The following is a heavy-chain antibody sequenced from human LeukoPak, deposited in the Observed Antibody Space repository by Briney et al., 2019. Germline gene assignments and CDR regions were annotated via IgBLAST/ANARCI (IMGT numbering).Heavy chain of an antibody. Sequence: GGSLRLSCAASGFTFSSYSMMWVRQAPGKGLEWVSSISSSSSYIYYADSVKGRFTISRDNDKNSLYLQMNSLRAEDTAVYYCASGPRYCSGGSCYSYDYWGQGTLVTVSS. CDR2: ISSSSSYI. V-gene: IGHV3-21*01. D-gene: IGHD2-15*01. CDR1: GFTFSSYS. CDR3: ASGPRYCSGGSCYSYDY. J-gene: IGHJ4*02.